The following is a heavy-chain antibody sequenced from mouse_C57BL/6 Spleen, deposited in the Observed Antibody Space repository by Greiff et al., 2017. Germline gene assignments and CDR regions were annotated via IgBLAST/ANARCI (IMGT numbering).Heavy chain of an antibody. CDR2: IYPGDGGT. Sequence: QVQLKESGPELVKPGASVKISCKASGYAFSSSWMNWVKQRPGKGLEWIGRIYPGDGGTNYNGKFKGKATLTADKSSSTAYMQLSSLTSEDSAVYFCARRDYGNFYFDYWGQGTTLTVSS. CDR1: GYAFSSSW. J-gene: IGHJ2*01. V-gene: IGHV1-82*01. CDR3: ARRDYGNFYFDY. D-gene: IGHD2-1*01.